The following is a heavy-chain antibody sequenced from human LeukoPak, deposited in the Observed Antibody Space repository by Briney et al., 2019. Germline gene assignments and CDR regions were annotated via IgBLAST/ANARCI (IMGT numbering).Heavy chain of an antibody. CDR1: GGPFSGYY. D-gene: IGHD6-13*01. CDR3: ARGNLSDSIAAAGTEYYFDY. Sequence: SETLSLTCAVYGGPFSGYYWSWIRQPPGKGLEWIGEINHSGSTSYNPSLKSRVTISVDTSKNQFSLKLSSVTAADTAVYYCARGNLSDSIAAAGTEYYFDYWRQGTLVTVSS. CDR2: INHSGST. V-gene: IGHV4-34*01. J-gene: IGHJ4*02.